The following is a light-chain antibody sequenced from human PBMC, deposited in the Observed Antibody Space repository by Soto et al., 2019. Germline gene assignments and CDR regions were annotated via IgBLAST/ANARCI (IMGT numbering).Light chain of an antibody. Sequence: QSVLTQPASVSGSPGQSITISCTGTSSDVGGYNYVSWYQQYPGKAPKLMIYEVSHRPSGVSDRFSGSKPGNTASLTISGLQAEDEADYYCSSHTNSYEVFGTGTKVTVL. CDR2: EVS. CDR3: SSHTNSYEV. CDR1: SSDVGGYNY. V-gene: IGLV2-14*01. J-gene: IGLJ1*01.